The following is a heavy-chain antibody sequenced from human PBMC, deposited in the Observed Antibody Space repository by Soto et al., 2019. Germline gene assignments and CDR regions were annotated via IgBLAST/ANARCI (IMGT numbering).Heavy chain of an antibody. D-gene: IGHD4-17*01. V-gene: IGHV1-69*06. J-gene: IGHJ6*02. CDR3: ARTIYGDYEGNYYYYGMDV. Sequence: SVKVSCKASGGTFSSYAISWVRQAPGQGLEWMGGIIPIFGTANYAQKFQGRVTITADKSTSTAYMELSSLRSEDTAVYYCARTIYGDYEGNYYYYGMDVWGQGTTVTVSS. CDR1: GGTFSSYA. CDR2: IIPIFGTA.